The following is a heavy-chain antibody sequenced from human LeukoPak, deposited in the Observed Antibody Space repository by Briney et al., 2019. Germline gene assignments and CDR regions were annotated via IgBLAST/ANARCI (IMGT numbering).Heavy chain of an antibody. V-gene: IGHV4-34*01. CDR2: INHRGST. J-gene: IGHJ6*03. D-gene: IGHD2-2*01. CDR3: ARDSEAPAAIDYYMDV. CDR1: GFTFSSYW. Sequence: PGGSLRLSCAASGFTFSSYWMSWIRQPPGKGLEWIGEINHRGSTNYNPSLKSRVTVSLDTSKNQFSLKLSSVTAADTAVYYCARDSEAPAAIDYYMDVWGKGTTVTVSS.